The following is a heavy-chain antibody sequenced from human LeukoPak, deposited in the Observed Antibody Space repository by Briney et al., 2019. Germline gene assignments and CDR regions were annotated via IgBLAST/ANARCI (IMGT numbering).Heavy chain of an antibody. V-gene: IGHV3-23*01. Sequence: GGSLRLSCAASGFTFSSHALGWVRHTPGEGLEWVSAISGSAGSTYYVDPVKGRFTISRDNSKNTVYLQMNSLRVEDTALYYCARTPTGSYYPGYFDYWGQGTRVTVSS. CDR2: ISGSAGST. CDR1: GFTFSSHA. J-gene: IGHJ4*02. CDR3: ARTPTGSYYPGYFDY. D-gene: IGHD1-26*01.